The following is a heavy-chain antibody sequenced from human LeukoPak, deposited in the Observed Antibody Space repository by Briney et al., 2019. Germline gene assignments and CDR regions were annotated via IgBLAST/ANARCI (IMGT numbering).Heavy chain of an antibody. V-gene: IGHV1-69*02. D-gene: IGHD3-10*01. CDR1: GGTFSSYT. J-gene: IGHJ1*01. CDR3: ARGGSGSSWFWID. Sequence: EASVKVSCKASGGTFSSYTISWVRQAPGQGLEWMGRIIPILGIANYAQKFQGRVTITADKSTSTAYMELSSLRSEDTAVYYCARGGSGSSWFWIDWGQGTLVTVSS. CDR2: IIPILGIA.